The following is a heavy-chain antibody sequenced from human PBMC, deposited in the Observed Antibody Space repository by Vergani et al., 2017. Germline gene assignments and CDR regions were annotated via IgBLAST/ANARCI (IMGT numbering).Heavy chain of an antibody. V-gene: IGHV3-48*04. CDR3: ARDEWTYGDYVGGAFDI. D-gene: IGHD4-17*01. CDR2: ISSSSSTI. Sequence: EVQLVESGGGLVQPGGSLRLSCAASGFTFSSYSMNWVRQAPGTGLEWVSYISSSSSTIYYADSVKGRFTISRDNAKNSLYLQMNSLRAEDTAVYYCARDEWTYGDYVGGAFDIWGQGTMVTVSS. J-gene: IGHJ3*02. CDR1: GFTFSSYS.